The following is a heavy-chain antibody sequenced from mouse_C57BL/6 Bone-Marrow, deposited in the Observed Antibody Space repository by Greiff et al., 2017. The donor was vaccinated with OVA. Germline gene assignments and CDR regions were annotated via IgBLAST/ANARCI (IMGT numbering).Heavy chain of an antibody. CDR3: ARSYYGSSYEN. D-gene: IGHD1-1*01. J-gene: IGHJ2*01. V-gene: IGHV1-64*01. CDR2: IHPNSGST. Sequence: QVQLKQPGAELVKPGASVKLSCKASGYTFTSYWMHWVKQRPGQGLEWIGMIHPNSGSTNYNEKFKSKATLTVDKSSSTAYMQLSSLTSEDSAVYYCARSYYGSSYENWGQGTTLTVSS. CDR1: GYTFTSYW.